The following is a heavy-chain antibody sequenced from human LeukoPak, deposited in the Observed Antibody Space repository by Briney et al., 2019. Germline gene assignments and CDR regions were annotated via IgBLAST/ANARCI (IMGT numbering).Heavy chain of an antibody. Sequence: SETLSLTCAVSGGSISSYYWSWIRQPPGKGLEWIGYIYYSGSTNYNPSLKSRVTISVDTSKNQFSLKLSSVTAADTAVYFCAWGAGSYRYHYWGQGTLVTVSS. CDR3: AWGAGSYRYHY. J-gene: IGHJ4*02. D-gene: IGHD3-10*01. CDR2: IYYSGST. CDR1: GGSISSYY. V-gene: IGHV4-59*01.